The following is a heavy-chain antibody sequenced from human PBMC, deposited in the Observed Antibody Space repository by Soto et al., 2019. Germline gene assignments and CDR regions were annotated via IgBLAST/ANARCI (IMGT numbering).Heavy chain of an antibody. D-gene: IGHD5-18*01. J-gene: IGHJ6*02. Sequence: PGGSLRLSCVVSGITFSSEGMTWVRQAPGKGLDWVSVISGSGGITYSADSVKGRFTISRDNSKNILYLQMNSLRAEDTAVYYCAKGIPDTGGYYYYSMDVWGQGTAVTVSS. V-gene: IGHV3-23*01. CDR2: ISGSGGIT. CDR3: AKGIPDTGGYYYYSMDV. CDR1: GITFSSEG.